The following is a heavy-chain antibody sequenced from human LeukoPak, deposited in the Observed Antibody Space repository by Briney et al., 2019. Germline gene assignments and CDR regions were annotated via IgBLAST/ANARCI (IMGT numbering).Heavy chain of an antibody. CDR2: IYTSGST. CDR3: ARMMSGYDYFYYYYYMDV. CDR1: GGSISSGSYY. Sequence: SETLSLTCTVSGGSISSGSYYWSWIQQPAGKGLEWIGRIYTSGSTNYNPSLKSRVTISVDTSKNQFSLKLSSVTAADTAVYYCARMMSGYDYFYYYYYMDVWGKGTTVTVSS. V-gene: IGHV4-61*02. D-gene: IGHD5-12*01. J-gene: IGHJ6*03.